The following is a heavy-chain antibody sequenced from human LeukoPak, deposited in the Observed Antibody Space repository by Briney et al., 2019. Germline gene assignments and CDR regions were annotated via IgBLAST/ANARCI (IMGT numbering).Heavy chain of an antibody. CDR3: ASTQTFDY. CDR1: GFTFSNYW. V-gene: IGHV3-7*01. J-gene: IGHJ4*02. Sequence: GGSLRLSCAASGFTFSNYWMSWVRQAPGKGLEWVANIKQDGSEQYYVDSVKGRFTISRDNAKNSLFLQMNSLRAEDTAVYYCASTQTFDYWGQGTLVTVSS. CDR2: IKQDGSEQ.